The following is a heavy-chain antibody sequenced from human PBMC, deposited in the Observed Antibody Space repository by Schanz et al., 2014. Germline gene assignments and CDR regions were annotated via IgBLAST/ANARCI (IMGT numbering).Heavy chain of an antibody. CDR2: ITGGSTTYT. J-gene: IGHJ3*02. V-gene: IGHV3-NL1*01. CDR1: GFSFSTYA. D-gene: IGHD5-18*01. Sequence: QVQLVESGGGVVQPGRSLRLSCAASGFSFSTYAMHWVRQAPGKGLEWVSCITGGSTTYTYYADSVRGRFTISRDNSKNTLSLQMNSLRAEDTAVYYCAREEGYGYGPGAFDIWGQGTMVTVSS. CDR3: AREEGYGYGPGAFDI.